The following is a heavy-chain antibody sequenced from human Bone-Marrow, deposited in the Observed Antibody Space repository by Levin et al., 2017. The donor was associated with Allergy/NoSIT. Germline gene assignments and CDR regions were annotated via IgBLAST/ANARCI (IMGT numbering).Heavy chain of an antibody. CDR3: ADLGRSDGLDV. V-gene: IGHV3-72*01. D-gene: IGHD2-15*01. CDR1: GFTFGFTFNDHY. CDR2: VTNTGDSDTT. Sequence: GGSLRLSCEASGFTFGFTFNDHYIDWVRQAPGKGLALIGRVTNTGDSDTTKYAASMKGRFTISIDDPKNSVLLQMNSLKSEDTAVYYCADLGRSDGLDVWGQRTAVAVSS. J-gene: IGHJ6*02.